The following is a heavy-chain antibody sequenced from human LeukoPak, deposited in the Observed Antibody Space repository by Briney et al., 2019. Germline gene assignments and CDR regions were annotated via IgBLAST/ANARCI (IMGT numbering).Heavy chain of an antibody. Sequence: SETLSLTCAVYGGSFSGYYWSWIRQPPGKGLEWIGEINHSGSTNYSPSLKSRITISVDTSKNQFSLKLSSVTAADTAVYYCARVRGIVVVPAAPARTGGWFDPWGQGTLVTVSS. CDR2: INHSGST. CDR1: GGSFSGYY. D-gene: IGHD2-2*01. V-gene: IGHV4-34*01. CDR3: ARVRGIVVVPAAPARTGGWFDP. J-gene: IGHJ5*02.